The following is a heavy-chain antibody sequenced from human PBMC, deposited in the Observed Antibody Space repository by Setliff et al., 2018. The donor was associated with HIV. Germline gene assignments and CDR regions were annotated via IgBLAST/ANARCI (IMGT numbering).Heavy chain of an antibody. J-gene: IGHJ4*02. V-gene: IGHV1-24*01. D-gene: IGHD2-2*01. CDR2: FDPEDGET. CDR3: AIDMVGGWLRPMPDF. CDR1: GFTLREVS. Sequence: ASVKVSCKVSGFTLREVSMHWVRQAPGKGLEWMGYFDPEDGETVYAQKFQGRVTMTEDTSTNTAYMELSGLRTGDTAVYYCAIDMVGGWLRPMPDFWGQGALVTVSS.